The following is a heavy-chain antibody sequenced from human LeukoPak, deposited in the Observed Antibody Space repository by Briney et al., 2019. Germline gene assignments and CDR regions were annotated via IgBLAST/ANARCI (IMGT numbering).Heavy chain of an antibody. J-gene: IGHJ4*02. V-gene: IGHV3-21*01. CDR2: ISSSSSYI. CDR3: ASTYGDLFDY. D-gene: IGHD4-17*01. Sequence: GGSLRLSCAASGFTFSSYSMNWVRQAPGKGLEWVSSISSSSSYIYYADSVKGRFTISRDNAKNSLYLRMNSLRAGDTAVYYCASTYGDLFDYWGQGTLVTVSS. CDR1: GFTFSSYS.